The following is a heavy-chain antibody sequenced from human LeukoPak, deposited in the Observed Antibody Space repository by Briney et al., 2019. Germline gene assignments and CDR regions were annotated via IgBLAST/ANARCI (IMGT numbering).Heavy chain of an antibody. D-gene: IGHD3-16*01. J-gene: IGHJ4*02. CDR2: IYHSGST. CDR1: GDSISTSNSY. V-gene: IGHV4-39*07. CDR3: AIFFDYVGGSYGDW. Sequence: PSETLSLTCTVSGDSISTSNSYWGWIRQPPGKGLEWIGSIYHSGSTYYNPSLKSRVTISVDTSKNQFSLKLSSVTAADTAGYYGAIFFDYVGGSYGDWGARGPLATVP.